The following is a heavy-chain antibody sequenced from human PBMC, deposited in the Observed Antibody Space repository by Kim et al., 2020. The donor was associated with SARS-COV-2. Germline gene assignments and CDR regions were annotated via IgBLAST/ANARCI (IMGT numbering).Heavy chain of an antibody. CDR2: VYYGGAI. CDR1: GDSISNSRNY. J-gene: IGHJ4*01. D-gene: IGHD6-25*01. V-gene: IGHV4-39*01. CDR3: VRRAIGGCADYFDF. Sequence: SETLSLTCSVSGDSISNSRNYWTWIRPPPGQGLEWIGNVYYGGAIYYSLSFKSSVSVTAYNSKNQFSLRLTSATSADMGFYSCVRRAIGGCADYFDFWG.